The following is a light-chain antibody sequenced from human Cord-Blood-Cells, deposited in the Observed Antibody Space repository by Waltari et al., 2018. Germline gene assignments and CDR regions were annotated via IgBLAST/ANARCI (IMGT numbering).Light chain of an antibody. CDR1: SSDVGGYNY. V-gene: IGLV2-14*01. CDR3: SSYTSSSTWV. Sequence: QSALTRPASVSGSPGQSITISCTGTSSDVGGYNYVSCYQQHPGKAPKLMIYDVSNRPSGVSNRFSGSKSCNTASLTISGLQAEDEADYYCSSYTSSSTWVFGGGTKLTVL. J-gene: IGLJ3*02. CDR2: DVS.